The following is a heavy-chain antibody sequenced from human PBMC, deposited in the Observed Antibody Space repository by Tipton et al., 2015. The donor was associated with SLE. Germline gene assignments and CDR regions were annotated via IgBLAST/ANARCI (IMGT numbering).Heavy chain of an antibody. J-gene: IGHJ4*02. D-gene: IGHD3-3*01. CDR2: INQDGSVK. CDR3: ARYYTASTWDYFDF. Sequence: SLRLSCAASGFSFSSFEMNWVRQAPGKRLEWVANINQDGSVKYFVDSVKGRFTISRDNAKNSFYLQMHSLRAEDTALYYCARYYTASTWDYFDFWGQGTLVTVSS. V-gene: IGHV3-7*01. CDR1: GFSFSSFE.